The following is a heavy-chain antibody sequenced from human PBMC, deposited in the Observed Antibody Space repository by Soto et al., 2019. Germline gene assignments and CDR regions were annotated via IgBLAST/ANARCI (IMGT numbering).Heavy chain of an antibody. V-gene: IGHV4-34*01. CDR1: GGSFSGYY. D-gene: IGHD6-19*01. J-gene: IGHJ6*02. Sequence: PSETLSLTCAVYGGSFSGYYWSWIRQPPGKGLEWIGEINHSGSTNYNPSLKSRVTISVDTSKNQFSLKLSSVTAADTAVYYCARGRIAVAGWRVDYYYGMDVWGQGTTVTVSS. CDR2: INHSGST. CDR3: ARGRIAVAGWRVDYYYGMDV.